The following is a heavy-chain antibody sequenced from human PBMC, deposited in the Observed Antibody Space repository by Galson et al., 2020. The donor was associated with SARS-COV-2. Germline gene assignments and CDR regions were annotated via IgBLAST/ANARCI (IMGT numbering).Heavy chain of an antibody. CDR1: GFTFDDYA. V-gene: IGHV3-9*01. D-gene: IGHD5-12*01. Sequence: GGSLRLSCAASGFTFDDYAMHWVRQAPGKGLEWVSGISWNSGSIGYADSVKGRFTISRDNAKNSLYLQMNSLRAEDTALYYCAKDLGGYDYWDYYYGMDVWGQGTTVTVSS. CDR2: ISWNSGSI. CDR3: AKDLGGYDYWDYYYGMDV. J-gene: IGHJ6*02.